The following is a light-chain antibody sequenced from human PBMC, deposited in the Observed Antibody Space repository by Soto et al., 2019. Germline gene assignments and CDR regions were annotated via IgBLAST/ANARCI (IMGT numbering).Light chain of an antibody. Sequence: QSVLIQRASVSGSPGQSITISCTGTSSDVGGSNYISWYQHHPHRAPKLLIYEVSYRPSGVSNRFSGSKSDNTASLTISGLQAEDEADYYCSSYTSSNTLEVFGIGTKVTVL. CDR3: SSYTSSNTLEV. CDR2: EVS. V-gene: IGLV2-14*01. CDR1: SSDVGGSNY. J-gene: IGLJ1*01.